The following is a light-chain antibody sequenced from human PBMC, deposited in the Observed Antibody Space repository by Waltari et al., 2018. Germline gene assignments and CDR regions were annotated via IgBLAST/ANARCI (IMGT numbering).Light chain of an antibody. V-gene: IGLV2-14*03. J-gene: IGLJ2*01. CDR3: SSYRSSSTVV. CDR2: DVS. Sequence: QSALNQPASVSGSPGQSITTPCTGTISDVDGSDYVSWYQQRPGKAPKLMIYDVSHRPSGVSDRFSGSKSDSTASLTISGLQAEDEADYYCSSYRSSSTVVFGGGTKLTVL. CDR1: ISDVDGSDY.